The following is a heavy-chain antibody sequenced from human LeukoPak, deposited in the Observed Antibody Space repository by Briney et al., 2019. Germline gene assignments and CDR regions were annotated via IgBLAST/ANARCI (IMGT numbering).Heavy chain of an antibody. V-gene: IGHV3-23*01. D-gene: IGHD6-13*01. CDR3: ARCMVLSQGWCNWFDP. CDR1: GFDLTTYA. Sequence: PGGSLRLSCAASGFDLTTYAMTWVRRAPAKGLEGVTSIRIGGGGTYYADSVKGQFTISRDNSENTLHLQMNNLRVEDTARYFCARCMVLSQGWCNWFDPWGQGTLVTVSS. J-gene: IGHJ5*02. CDR2: IRIGGGGT.